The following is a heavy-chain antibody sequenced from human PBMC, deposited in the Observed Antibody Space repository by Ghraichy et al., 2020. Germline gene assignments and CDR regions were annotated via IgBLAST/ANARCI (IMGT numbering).Heavy chain of an antibody. D-gene: IGHD3-10*01. CDR1: GGSISSYY. Sequence: SETLSLTCTVSGGSISSYYWSWIRQPPGKGLEWIGYIYYSGSTNYNPSLKSRVTISVDTSKNQFSLKLSSVTAADTAVYYCARRGTFYGSGTYYTYFDFWGQGALVTVSS. J-gene: IGHJ4*02. V-gene: IGHV4-59*08. CDR2: IYYSGST. CDR3: ARRGTFYGSGTYYTYFDF.